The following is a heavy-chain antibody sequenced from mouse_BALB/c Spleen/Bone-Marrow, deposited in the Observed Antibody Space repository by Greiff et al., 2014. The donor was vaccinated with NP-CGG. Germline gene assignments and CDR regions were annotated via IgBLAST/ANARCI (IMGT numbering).Heavy chain of an antibody. V-gene: IGHV1-69*02. CDR1: GYTFTSYW. J-gene: IGHJ1*01. Sequence: QVQLQQPGAELVKPGAPVKLSCKASGYTFTSYWMHWVKQRPGQGLEWIGEIDPSDSYTNYNQKFKGKATLTVDKSSSTAYMQLSSLTSEDSAVYYCARSRGYYDYWYFDVWGAGTTVTVSS. CDR2: IDPSDSYT. D-gene: IGHD2-4*01. CDR3: ARSRGYYDYWYFDV.